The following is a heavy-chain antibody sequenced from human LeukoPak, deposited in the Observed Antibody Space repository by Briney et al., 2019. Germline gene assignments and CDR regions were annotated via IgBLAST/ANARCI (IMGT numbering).Heavy chain of an antibody. Sequence: GGSLRLSCAASGFAFTSYGMHWVRQAPGKGLEWVAVIWYDGSNKYYADSVKGRFTISRDNSKNTLYLQMNSLRAEDTAVYYCARDPIAAVRFDYWGQGTLVTVSS. D-gene: IGHD6-13*01. CDR3: ARDPIAAVRFDY. CDR1: GFAFTSYG. CDR2: IWYDGSNK. V-gene: IGHV3-33*01. J-gene: IGHJ4*02.